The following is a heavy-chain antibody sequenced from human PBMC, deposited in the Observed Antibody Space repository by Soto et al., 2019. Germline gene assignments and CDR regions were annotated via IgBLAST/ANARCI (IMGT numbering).Heavy chain of an antibody. CDR2: ICYSGNT. CDR1: GGSISSSRYC. J-gene: IGHJ4*02. CDR3: ARHRHDSSGYPGLIDS. V-gene: IGHV4-39*01. D-gene: IGHD3-22*01. Sequence: ETLALTCTVSGGSISSSRYCWGGIRQPPGKGLEGIGSICYSGNTYYNPSLRRRVTVSVDTSKNQFFVNLSSVTAADTAVYPCARHRHDSSGYPGLIDSWAQGTPVTVS.